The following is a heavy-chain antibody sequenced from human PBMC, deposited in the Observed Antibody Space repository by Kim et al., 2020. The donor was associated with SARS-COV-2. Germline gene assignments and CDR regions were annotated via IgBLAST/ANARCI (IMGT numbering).Heavy chain of an antibody. Sequence: GGSLRLSCAASGFTFSNYAMSWVRQAPGKGLEWVSTISSSGDSTFYADSVKGRFTISRDNSKNTLFLQMNSLRAEDTALYHCAKPPGGASGCYFNQWGQGTLVTVSS. CDR2: ISSSGDST. V-gene: IGHV3-23*01. CDR1: GFTFSNYA. J-gene: IGHJ4*02. D-gene: IGHD3-10*01. CDR3: AKPPGGASGCYFNQ.